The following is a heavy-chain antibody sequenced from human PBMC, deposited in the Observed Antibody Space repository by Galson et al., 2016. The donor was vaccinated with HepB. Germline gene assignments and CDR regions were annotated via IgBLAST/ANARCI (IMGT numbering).Heavy chain of an antibody. J-gene: IGHJ4*02. D-gene: IGHD2-8*02. CDR2: VSYSGST. CDR3: ASRPGGRTVYYGVFDY. V-gene: IGHV4-59*01. Sequence: SETLSLTCTVSSASITTSYWSWIRQPPGKVPEWIGYVSYSGSTSYNPSLNSRVTISADMSKNQFSLRLTSVTAADTAVYYCASRPGGRTVYYGVFDYWGPGALVTVSS. CDR1: SASITTSY.